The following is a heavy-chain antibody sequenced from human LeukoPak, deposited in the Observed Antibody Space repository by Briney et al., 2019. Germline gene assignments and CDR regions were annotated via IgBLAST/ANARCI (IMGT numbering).Heavy chain of an antibody. CDR2: ISSSGSYT. Sequence: GGSLRLSCAASGFTFSSYSMNWVRQAPGKGLEWVSSISSSGSYTHYADSVKGRFTISRDNAKNSLYLQMNSLRAEDTAVYYCARGGDCSSTSCRGYMDVWGKGTTVTVSS. V-gene: IGHV3-21*01. CDR1: GFTFSSYS. D-gene: IGHD2-2*01. CDR3: ARGGDCSSTSCRGYMDV. J-gene: IGHJ6*03.